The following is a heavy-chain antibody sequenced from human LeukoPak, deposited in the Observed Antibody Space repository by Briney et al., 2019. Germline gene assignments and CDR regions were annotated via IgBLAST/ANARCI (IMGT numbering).Heavy chain of an antibody. CDR2: INHSGST. D-gene: IGHD3-10*01. Sequence: PSETLSLTCAVYGGSFSGYYWSWIRQPPGKGLEWIGEINHSGSTNYNPSLKSRVTISVDTSKNQLSLKLSSVTAADTAVYYCARGFEYYYGSGSLGWFDPWGQGTLVTVSS. CDR1: GGSFSGYY. CDR3: ARGFEYYYGSGSLGWFDP. V-gene: IGHV4-34*01. J-gene: IGHJ5*02.